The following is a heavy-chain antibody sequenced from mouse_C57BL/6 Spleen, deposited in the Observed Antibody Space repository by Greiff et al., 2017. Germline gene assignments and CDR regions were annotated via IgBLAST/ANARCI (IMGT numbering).Heavy chain of an antibody. CDR3: ARSGYGGFYFDY. D-gene: IGHD2-2*01. CDR1: GYAFRSSW. V-gene: IGHV1-82*01. J-gene: IGHJ2*01. Sequence: QVQLQQSGPELVKPGASVKISCKASGYAFRSSWMNWVKQRPGKGLEWIGRIYPGDGDPNYNGKLNGKATLTADKSSSTAYRQLSSLTSEDCAVYFCARSGYGGFYFDYWGQGTTLTVSS. CDR2: IYPGDGDP.